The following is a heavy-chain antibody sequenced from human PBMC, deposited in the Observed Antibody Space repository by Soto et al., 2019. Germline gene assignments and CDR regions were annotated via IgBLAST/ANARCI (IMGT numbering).Heavy chain of an antibody. CDR2: ISSSSSYI. V-gene: IGHV3-21*01. J-gene: IGHJ5*02. Sequence: GGPLRLSCAASGFTFSSYSMNWVRQAPGKGLEWVSSISSSSSYIYYADSVKGRFTISRDNAKNSLYLQMNSLRAEDTAVYYCARACSSTSRTNWFDPWGQGTLVTVSS. CDR1: GFTFSSYS. CDR3: ARACSSTSRTNWFDP. D-gene: IGHD2-2*01.